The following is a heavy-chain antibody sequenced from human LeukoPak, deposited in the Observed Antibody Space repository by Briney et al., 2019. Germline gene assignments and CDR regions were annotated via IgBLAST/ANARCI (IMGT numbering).Heavy chain of an antibody. D-gene: IGHD6-19*01. CDR1: GYSISSGYY. V-gene: IGHV4-38-2*02. Sequence: SETLSLTCTVSGYSISSGYYWGWIRQPPGKGLEWIGSIYHSGSTYYNPSLKSRVTISVDTSKNQFSLQLNSVTPEDTAVYYCAREPVALGHFDYWGQGTLVTVSS. CDR3: AREPVALGHFDY. CDR2: IYHSGST. J-gene: IGHJ4*02.